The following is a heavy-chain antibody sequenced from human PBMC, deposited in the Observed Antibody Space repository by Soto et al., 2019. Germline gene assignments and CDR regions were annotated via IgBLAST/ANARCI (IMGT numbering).Heavy chain of an antibody. J-gene: IGHJ3*01. D-gene: IGHD6-25*01. Sequence: LSLTCAVYGGSFSGYYWSWIRQPPGKGLEWIGEINHSGSTNYNPSLKSRVTISVDTSKNQFSLKLSSVTAADTAVYYCARGRRAAPLRVWGQGTMVTVSS. V-gene: IGHV4-34*01. CDR1: GGSFSGYY. CDR3: ARGRRAAPLRV. CDR2: INHSGST.